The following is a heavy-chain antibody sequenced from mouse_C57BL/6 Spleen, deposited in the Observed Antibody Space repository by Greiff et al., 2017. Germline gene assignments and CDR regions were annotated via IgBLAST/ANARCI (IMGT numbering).Heavy chain of an antibody. Sequence: QAQLQQSGAELVRPGASVTLSCKASGYTFTDYEMHWVKQTPVHGLEWIGAIDPETGGTAYNQKFKGKAILTADKSSSTAYMELRSLTSEDSAVYYCTRRGYDYDGDYWGQGTTLTVSS. CDR2: IDPETGGT. V-gene: IGHV1-15*01. D-gene: IGHD2-4*01. CDR1: GYTFTDYE. CDR3: TRRGYDYDGDY. J-gene: IGHJ2*01.